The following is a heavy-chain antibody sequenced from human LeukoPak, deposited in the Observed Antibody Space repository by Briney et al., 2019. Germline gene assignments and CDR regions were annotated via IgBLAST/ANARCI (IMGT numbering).Heavy chain of an antibody. Sequence: ASVKVSCKASGYTFTSYGISWVRQAPGQGLEWMGWISAYNGNTNYAQKLQGRVTMTTDTSTSTAYMELRSLRSDDTAVYYCARDPLSRGYDFWSGRGYYFDYWGQGTLVTVSS. D-gene: IGHD3-3*01. CDR3: ARDPLSRGYDFWSGRGYYFDY. CDR1: GYTFTSYG. V-gene: IGHV1-18*01. CDR2: ISAYNGNT. J-gene: IGHJ4*02.